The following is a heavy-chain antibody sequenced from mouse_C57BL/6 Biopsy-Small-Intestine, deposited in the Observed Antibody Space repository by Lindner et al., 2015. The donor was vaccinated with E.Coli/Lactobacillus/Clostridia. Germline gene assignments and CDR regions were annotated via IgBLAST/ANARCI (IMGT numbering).Heavy chain of an antibody. CDR1: GYTFTDQY. D-gene: IGHD1-1*01. V-gene: IGHV1-18*01. Sequence: SVKVSCKASGYTFTDQYIHWVRQAPGQGLEWMGWINPNSGGTNYAQKFQGRVTMTRDTSISTAYMELTRLRSDDTAVYYCARRRIGLNYYGMDVWGQGTTVTVSS. J-gene: IGHJ1*01. CDR2: INPNSGGT. CDR3: ARRRIGLNYYGMDV.